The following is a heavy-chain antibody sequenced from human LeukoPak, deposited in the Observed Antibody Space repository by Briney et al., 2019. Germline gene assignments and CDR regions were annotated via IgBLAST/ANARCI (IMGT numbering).Heavy chain of an antibody. CDR2: IYYSGST. J-gene: IGHJ5*02. Sequence: SETLSLTCTVSGGSISSSSYYWGWIRQPPGKGLEWIGSIYYSGSTYYNPSLKSRVTISVDTSKNQFSLKLSSVTAADTAVYYCARHTLGYCSGGSCLNWFDPGGQGTLVTVSS. D-gene: IGHD2-15*01. CDR3: ARHTLGYCSGGSCLNWFDP. V-gene: IGHV4-39*01. CDR1: GGSISSSSYY.